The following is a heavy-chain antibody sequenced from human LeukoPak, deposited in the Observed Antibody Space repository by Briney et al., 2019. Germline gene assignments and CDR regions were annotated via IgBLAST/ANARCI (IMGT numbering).Heavy chain of an antibody. J-gene: IGHJ4*02. D-gene: IGHD3-3*01. CDR3: ARLIILATRDALDFFDY. CDR2: IYYSGST. CDR1: GGSISSSSYY. V-gene: IGHV4-39*01. Sequence: SETLSLTCTVSGGSISSSSYYWSWIRQPPGKGLEWIGSIYYSGSTYYNPSLKSRVTISVDTSKNQFSLKLSSVTAADTAVYYCARLIILATRDALDFFDYWGQGTLVTVSS.